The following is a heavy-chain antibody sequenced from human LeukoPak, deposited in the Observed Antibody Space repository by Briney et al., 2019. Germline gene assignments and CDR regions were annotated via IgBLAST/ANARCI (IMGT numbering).Heavy chain of an antibody. V-gene: IGHV4-59*01. CDR2: IYYSGST. CDR1: GGSISSYY. D-gene: IGHD3-9*01. Sequence: SETLSLTCTVSGGSISSYYWSWIRQPPGKGLEWIGYIYYSGSTNYNPSLKSRVTISVDTSKNQFSLKLSSVTAADTAVYYCARSAVLRYFDWSFDPWGQGTLVTVPS. J-gene: IGHJ5*02. CDR3: ARSAVLRYFDWSFDP.